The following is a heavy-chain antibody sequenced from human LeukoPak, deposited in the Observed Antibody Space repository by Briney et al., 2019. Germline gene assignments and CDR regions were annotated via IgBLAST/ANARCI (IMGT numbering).Heavy chain of an antibody. CDR1: GYTFTRYD. Sequence: ASVKVSCKPSGYTFTRYDINWVRQAAGPRLEWRGLMTPNSCNTGYAQKLQRRVTMTRNTSIRAAYTELRSLSSEATAVYYCARFRYDYGDGPDYWGQGTLVTVSS. D-gene: IGHD4/OR15-4a*01. V-gene: IGHV1-8*01. CDR2: MTPNSCNT. J-gene: IGHJ4*02. CDR3: ARFRYDYGDGPDY.